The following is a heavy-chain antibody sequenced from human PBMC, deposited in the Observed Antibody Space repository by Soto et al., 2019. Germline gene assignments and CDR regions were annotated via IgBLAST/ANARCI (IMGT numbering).Heavy chain of an antibody. J-gene: IGHJ4*02. V-gene: IGHV3-30*18. Sequence: GGSLRLSCAASGFTFSTYGMHWVRQDPGKGLEWLAVISYDEKTKYYADSVKARFTISRDNSKNTLFLQMNRLRSEDTAVYYCAKGSQMAAVLDNWGQGTLVTVSS. CDR3: AKGSQMAAVLDN. D-gene: IGHD6-25*01. CDR1: GFTFSTYG. CDR2: ISYDEKTK.